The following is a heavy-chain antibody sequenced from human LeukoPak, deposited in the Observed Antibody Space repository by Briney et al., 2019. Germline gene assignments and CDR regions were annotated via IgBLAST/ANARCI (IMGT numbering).Heavy chain of an antibody. D-gene: IGHD6-13*01. J-gene: IGHJ3*02. CDR3: ARRGTAAAGIVSAFDI. Sequence: SETLSLTCIVSGGSISSSSYYWAWIRQPPGKGLEWIGSIYYSGSTYYNPSLKSRVTISVDTSKNQFSLKLSSVTAADTAVYYCARRGTAAAGIVSAFDIWGQGTMVTVSS. CDR2: IYYSGST. V-gene: IGHV4-39*01. CDR1: GGSISSSSYY.